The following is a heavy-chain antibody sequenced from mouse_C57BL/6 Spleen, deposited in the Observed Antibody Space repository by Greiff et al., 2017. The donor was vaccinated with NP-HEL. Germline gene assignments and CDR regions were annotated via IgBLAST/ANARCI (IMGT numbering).Heavy chain of an antibody. J-gene: IGHJ4*01. CDR1: GYSITSGYY. Sequence: EVQLQQSGPGLVKPSHSLSLTCSVTGYSITSGYYWNWIRQFPGNKLEWMGYISYDGSNNYNPSLKNRISITRDTSKNQFFLKLNSVTTEDTATYYWARGGIYDATTGAMDYWGQGTSVTVSS. CDR3: ARGGIYDATTGAMDY. CDR2: ISYDGSN. D-gene: IGHD2-3*01. V-gene: IGHV3-6*01.